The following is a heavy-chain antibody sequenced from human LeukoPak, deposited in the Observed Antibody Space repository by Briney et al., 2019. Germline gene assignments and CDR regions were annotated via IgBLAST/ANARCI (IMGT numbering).Heavy chain of an antibody. J-gene: IGHJ4*02. CDR1: GFTFSSYA. V-gene: IGHV3-30*03. CDR2: ISSDGRDK. D-gene: IGHD6-25*01. Sequence: GGSLRLSCAASGFTFSSYAIHWVRQAPGKGLEWVAVISSDGRDKHHADSVKGRFTISRDNSKNTLYLQTNSLRAEDTAVYYCARDLRRIAAYYFDYWGQGTLVTVSS. CDR3: ARDLRRIAAYYFDY.